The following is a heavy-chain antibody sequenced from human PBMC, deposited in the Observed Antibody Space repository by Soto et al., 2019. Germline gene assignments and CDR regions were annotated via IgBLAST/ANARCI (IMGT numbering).Heavy chain of an antibody. Sequence: QVLLVQSGAEVKKPGASVKVSCKASGYTFTNYGFSWVRQAPGQGLEWVGRITAYTGNRDYAQKFQGRVTMTPDPPTGTAYMELRSLGSDDTGSYYCARDPWGAVPAAVDLWGQGTLVTVSS. CDR2: ITAYTGNR. D-gene: IGHD2-2*01. CDR3: ARDPWGAVPAAVDL. J-gene: IGHJ4*02. CDR1: GYTFTNYG. V-gene: IGHV1-18*01.